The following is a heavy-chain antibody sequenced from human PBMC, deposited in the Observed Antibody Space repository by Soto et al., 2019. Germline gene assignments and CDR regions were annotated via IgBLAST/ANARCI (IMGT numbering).Heavy chain of an antibody. CDR3: ARTTASYDILTGFRREYWFDP. Sequence: SETQSLTSTSSGFYIRSGGYYWSWIRQHPGKGLEWIGYIYYSGSTYYNPSLKSRVTISVDTSKNQFSLKLSSVTAADTAVYYCARTTASYDILTGFRREYWFDPWGQGTLVTVSS. D-gene: IGHD3-9*01. CDR1: GFYIRSGGYY. J-gene: IGHJ5*02. V-gene: IGHV4-31*03. CDR2: IYYSGST.